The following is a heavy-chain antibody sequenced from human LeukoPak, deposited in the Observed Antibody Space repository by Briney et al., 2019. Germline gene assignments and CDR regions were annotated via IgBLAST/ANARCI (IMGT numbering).Heavy chain of an antibody. D-gene: IGHD6-19*01. CDR2: INHSGIN. Sequence: PSETLSLTCAVYGGSFSGYYWSWIRQPPGKGLEWIGEINHSGINNYNPSLKSRVTISVDTSKNQFSLKLSSVTVADTAVYYCARGQWLDNYWGQGTLVTVSS. J-gene: IGHJ4*02. V-gene: IGHV4-34*01. CDR3: ARGQWLDNY. CDR1: GGSFSGYY.